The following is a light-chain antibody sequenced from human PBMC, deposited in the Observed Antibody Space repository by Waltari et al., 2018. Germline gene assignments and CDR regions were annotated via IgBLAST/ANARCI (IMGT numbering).Light chain of an antibody. CDR3: QEYDTLPVT. CDR1: QSVKNN. Sequence: DIQMTQSPSTLSASVGDRVTITCRASQSVKNNLAWYQQKPGKAPKVVIHESSRLESGVPSRFSGSGYGTEFTLTISSLQPDDFATYYCQEYDTLPVTFGGGTKVEIK. J-gene: IGKJ4*01. V-gene: IGKV1-5*03. CDR2: ESS.